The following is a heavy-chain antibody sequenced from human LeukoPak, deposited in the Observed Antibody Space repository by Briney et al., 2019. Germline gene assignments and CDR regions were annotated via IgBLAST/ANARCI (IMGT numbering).Heavy chain of an antibody. Sequence: SETLSLTCTVSGGSISSSNYYWGWIRQPPGKGLEWIWSIYSSGSTYYNPSLKSRVTISVDTSKNQFSLKLSSVTAADTAVYYCARHQIRYCSSTSCLYWYFDLWGRGTLVTVSS. CDR2: IYSSGST. J-gene: IGHJ2*01. CDR3: ARHQIRYCSSTSCLYWYFDL. V-gene: IGHV4-39*01. CDR1: GGSISSSNYY. D-gene: IGHD2-2*01.